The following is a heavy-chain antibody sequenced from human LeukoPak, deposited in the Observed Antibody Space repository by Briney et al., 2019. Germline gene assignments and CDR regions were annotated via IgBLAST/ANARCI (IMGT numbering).Heavy chain of an antibody. J-gene: IGHJ5*02. V-gene: IGHV1-69*02. Sequence: AASVKVSCKASGGTFSSYTISWVRQAPGQGLEWMGRIIPILGIANYAQKFQGRVTITADKSTSTAYMELSSLRSDDTALYYCARELDRLGWFDPWGQGTLVTVSS. CDR2: IIPILGIA. D-gene: IGHD1-1*01. CDR3: ARELDRLGWFDP. CDR1: GGTFSSYT.